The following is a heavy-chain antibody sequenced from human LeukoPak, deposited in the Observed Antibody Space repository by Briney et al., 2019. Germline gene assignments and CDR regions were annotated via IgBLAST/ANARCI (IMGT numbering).Heavy chain of an antibody. Sequence: SETLSLTCTVSGGSISSYYLSWIRQPPGKGLEWIGYIYYSGSTNYNPSLKSRVTISVDTSKNQFSLKLSSVTAADTAVYYCAREIAAAGTFYYYYMDVWGEGTTVTVSS. D-gene: IGHD6-13*01. CDR3: AREIAAAGTFYYYYMDV. CDR2: IYYSGST. J-gene: IGHJ6*03. CDR1: GGSISSYY. V-gene: IGHV4-59*01.